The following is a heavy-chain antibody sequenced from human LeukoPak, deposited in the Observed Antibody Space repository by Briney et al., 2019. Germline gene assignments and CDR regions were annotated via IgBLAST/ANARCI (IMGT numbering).Heavy chain of an antibody. Sequence: GGSLRLSCAASGFTFRNHAMSWVRQAPGKGLEWVSYISSSGSTIYYADSVKGRFTISRDNAKNSLYLQMNSLRAENTAVYYCARGYCSSTSCPPDIWGQGTMVTVSS. CDR1: GFTFRNHA. V-gene: IGHV3-11*01. CDR2: ISSSGSTI. J-gene: IGHJ3*02. CDR3: ARGYCSSTSCPPDI. D-gene: IGHD2-2*01.